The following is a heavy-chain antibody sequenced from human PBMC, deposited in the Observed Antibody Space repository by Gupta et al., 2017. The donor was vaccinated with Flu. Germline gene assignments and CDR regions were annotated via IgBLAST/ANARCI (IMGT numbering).Heavy chain of an antibody. D-gene: IGHD3-22*01. J-gene: IGHJ4*02. CDR2: ISGSGGTT. CDR3: AKNRGVYYSSTDS. V-gene: IGHV3-23*01. Sequence: EVQLFDSGGGLVQRGGSLRLSCAAPGFPFSSSAMSWVRQAPGKGLEWVSVISGSGGTTFFADSVKGRFTISRDNSKNTLYLQMNSLRAEDTAVYYCAKNRGVYYSSTDSWGQGTLVTVSS. CDR1: GFPFSSSA.